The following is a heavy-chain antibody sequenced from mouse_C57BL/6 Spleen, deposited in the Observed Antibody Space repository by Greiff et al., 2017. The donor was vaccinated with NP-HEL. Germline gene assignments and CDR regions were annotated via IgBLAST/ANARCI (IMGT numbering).Heavy chain of an antibody. D-gene: IGHD2-4*01. CDR2: INPNNGGT. CDR3: ARSRLRLYYFVY. V-gene: IGHV1-18*01. Sequence: EVQLQESGPELVKPGASVKIPCKASGYTFTDYNMDWVKQSHGKSLEWIGDINPNNGGTIYNQKFKGKATLTVDKSSSTAYMELRSLTSEYTAVYYCARSRLRLYYFVYWGQGTTLTVSS. CDR1: GYTFTDYN. J-gene: IGHJ2*01.